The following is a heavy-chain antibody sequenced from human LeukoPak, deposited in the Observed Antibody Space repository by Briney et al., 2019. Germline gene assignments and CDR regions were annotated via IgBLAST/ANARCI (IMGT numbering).Heavy chain of an antibody. V-gene: IGHV1-2*02. CDR1: GYTFTGYY. J-gene: IGHJ4*02. D-gene: IGHD1-26*01. CDR2: INPNSGGT. CDR3: ARPNSVGASVYFDY. Sequence: ASVKVSCKASGYTFTGYYMHWVRQAPGQGLEWMGWINPNSGGTKFAQRFQGRVTMTRDTSISTAYMELSKLSSDDTAVYDCARPNSVGASVYFDYWGQGTLVTVSS.